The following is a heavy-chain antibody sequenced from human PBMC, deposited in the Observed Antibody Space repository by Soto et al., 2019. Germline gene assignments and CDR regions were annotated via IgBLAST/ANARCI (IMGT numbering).Heavy chain of an antibody. D-gene: IGHD6-13*01. CDR1: GGTFSSYA. Sequence: QVQLVQSGAEVNKPGSSVKVSCKSSGGTFSSYAISWVRQAPGQGLEWMGGIIPIFGTANYSQKFQGRVTITADESTSTAYMELSSLRSADTAVYYCARDSEIAAANNWFDPWGQGTLVTVSS. J-gene: IGHJ5*02. V-gene: IGHV1-69*01. CDR3: ARDSEIAAANNWFDP. CDR2: IIPIFGTA.